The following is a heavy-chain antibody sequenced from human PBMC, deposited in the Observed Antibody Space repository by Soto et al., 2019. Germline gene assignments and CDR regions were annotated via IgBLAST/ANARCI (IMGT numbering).Heavy chain of an antibody. V-gene: IGHV3-66*01. Sequence: PGGSLRLSCAASEFTVSTHYMSWVRQAPGKGLERVSVIDSGESTYYADSVKGRFTISRDNSKNTLNLQMNSLRAEDTAVYYCARVAVTIFGVYYYHYMDVWGKGTTVTVSS. J-gene: IGHJ6*03. CDR3: ARVAVTIFGVYYYHYMDV. CDR2: IDSGEST. D-gene: IGHD3-3*01. CDR1: EFTVSTHY.